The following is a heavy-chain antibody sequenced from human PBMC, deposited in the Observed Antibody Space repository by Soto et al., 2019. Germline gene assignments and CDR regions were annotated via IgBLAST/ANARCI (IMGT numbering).Heavy chain of an antibody. Sequence: PSETLSLTCAVYGGSFSCYYWIWIRQPPGKGLEWIGEINHSGSTNYNPSLKSRVTISVDTSKNQFSLKLSSVTAADTAVYYCARGRALLMITFGRGYYYGMDVWGQGTTVTVSS. CDR3: ARGRALLMITFGRGYYYGMDV. D-gene: IGHD3-16*01. CDR1: GGSFSCYY. CDR2: INHSGST. V-gene: IGHV4-34*01. J-gene: IGHJ6*02.